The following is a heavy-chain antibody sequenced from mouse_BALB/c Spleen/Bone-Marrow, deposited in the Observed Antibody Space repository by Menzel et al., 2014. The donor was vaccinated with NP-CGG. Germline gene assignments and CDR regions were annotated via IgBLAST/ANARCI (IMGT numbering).Heavy chain of an antibody. D-gene: IGHD4-1*01. V-gene: IGHV5-17*02. Sequence: EVQLVESGGGLVQPGGSRKLSCAASGFTFSSFGMHWVRRAPERGLEWVACISSGSSTIFYADTVKGRFTISRDNPKNTLFLQMTSLRSEDTAMYYCARGGNWEDFDYWGQGTTLTVSS. J-gene: IGHJ2*01. CDR3: ARGGNWEDFDY. CDR2: ISSGSSTI. CDR1: GFTFSSFG.